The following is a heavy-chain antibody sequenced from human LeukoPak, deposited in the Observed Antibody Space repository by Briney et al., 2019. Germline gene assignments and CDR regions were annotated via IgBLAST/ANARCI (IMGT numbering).Heavy chain of an antibody. CDR3: ARDGRDGYNGYFDP. Sequence: AGGSLRLSCIASGFTFSYSWMTWVRQAPGRGLEWVANIKGGGSDKYYVDSVKGRFTISRDNAKKSLYLQMNSLEAEDTAVYYCARDGRDGYNGYFDPWGQGTLVTVSS. CDR1: GFTFSYSW. D-gene: IGHD5-24*01. CDR2: IKGGGSDK. J-gene: IGHJ5*02. V-gene: IGHV3-7*01.